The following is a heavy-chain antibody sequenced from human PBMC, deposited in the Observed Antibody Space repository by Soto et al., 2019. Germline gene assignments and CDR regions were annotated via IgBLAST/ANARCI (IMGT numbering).Heavy chain of an antibody. CDR1: GFTFSDYY. CDR2: ISSSGSTI. J-gene: IGHJ4*02. CDR3: ARNSPGALRFLEWYDPGTY. D-gene: IGHD3-3*01. V-gene: IGHV3-11*01. Sequence: GGSLRLSCAASGFTFSDYYMSWIRQAPGKGLEWVSYISSSGSTIYYADSVKGRFTISRDNAKNSLYLQMNSLRAEDTAVYYCARNSPGALRFLEWYDPGTYWGQGTLVTVSS.